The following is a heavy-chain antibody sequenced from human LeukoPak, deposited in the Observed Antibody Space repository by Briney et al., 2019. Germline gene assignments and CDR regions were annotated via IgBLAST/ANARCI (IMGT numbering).Heavy chain of an antibody. Sequence: GGSLRLPCAASGFTFSSYWMHWVRQAPGKGLVWVSRINSDGSSTSYADSVKGRFTISRDNAKNTLYPQMNRLRAEDTAVYYCARSRWPAGFSFDYWGQGTLVTVSS. J-gene: IGHJ4*02. CDR3: ARSRWPAGFSFDY. CDR2: INSDGSST. CDR1: GFTFSSYW. V-gene: IGHV3-74*01. D-gene: IGHD4-23*01.